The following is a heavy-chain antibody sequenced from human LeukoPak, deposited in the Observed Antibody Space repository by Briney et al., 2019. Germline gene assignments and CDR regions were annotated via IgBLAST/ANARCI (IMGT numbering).Heavy chain of an antibody. Sequence: GGSLRLSCVASGFTFSNYWMHWVRQPPGKGLVWVSRIYVDGRTTNYADSVKGRFTISRDNAKNTVYLETNSLSVEDTTTYYCIRDFRSADLWGQGTLVTVTS. V-gene: IGHV3-74*01. J-gene: IGHJ5*02. CDR2: IYVDGRTT. CDR3: IRDFRSADL. CDR1: GFTFSNYW.